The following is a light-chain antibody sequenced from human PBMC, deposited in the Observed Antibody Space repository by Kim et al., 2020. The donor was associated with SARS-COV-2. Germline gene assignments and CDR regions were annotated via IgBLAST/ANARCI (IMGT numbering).Light chain of an antibody. CDR3: QTWGTGTLWV. J-gene: IGLJ3*02. CDR2: LNSDGSH. CDR1: SGHSSYA. V-gene: IGLV4-69*01. Sequence: VKLTCPLSSGHSSYAIAWHQQQPEKGPRYLMKLNSDGSHSKGDGIPDRFSGSSSGAERYLTISSLQSEDEADYYCQTWGTGTLWVFGGGTQLTVL.